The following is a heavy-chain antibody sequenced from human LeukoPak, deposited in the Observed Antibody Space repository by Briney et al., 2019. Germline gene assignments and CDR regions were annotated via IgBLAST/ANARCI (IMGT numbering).Heavy chain of an antibody. D-gene: IGHD4-23*01. CDR2: IYYSGSA. CDR3: ARQGRGYGGNSGWFDP. J-gene: IGHJ5*02. Sequence: SETLSLTCAVSGGSISSGAYSWSWIRQPPGKGLEWIGYIYYSGSAYYNPSLESRVTISVDTSKNQFSLKLSSVTAADTAVYYCARQGRGYGGNSGWFDPWGQGTLVTVSS. V-gene: IGHV4-30-4*07. CDR1: GGSISSGAYS.